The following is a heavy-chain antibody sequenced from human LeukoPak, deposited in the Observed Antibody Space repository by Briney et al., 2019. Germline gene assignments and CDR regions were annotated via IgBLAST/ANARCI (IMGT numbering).Heavy chain of an antibody. J-gene: IGHJ3*02. V-gene: IGHV4-39*01. Sequence: PSQSLSLTWTVSGASISSSSYYWGWIRQPPWKGLEWIGSIYYGGSTYYYPSPKSRVTISVDTSKNQFSLKLSSVTAADTAVYYCARTPRDIWGQGTMVTVSS. CDR3: ARTPRDI. CDR1: GASISSSSYY. CDR2: IYYGGST.